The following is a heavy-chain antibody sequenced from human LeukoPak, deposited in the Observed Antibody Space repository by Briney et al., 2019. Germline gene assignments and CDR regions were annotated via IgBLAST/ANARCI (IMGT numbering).Heavy chain of an antibody. CDR1: GGSFSGYS. J-gene: IGHJ5*02. D-gene: IGHD6-19*01. Sequence: SETLSLTCAVYGGSFSGYSLSWIRQPPGKGLEWIGEINHSGSTNYNPSLKSRVTISVDTSKNQVSLKLSSATAADTAVYYCARGLSRQWLRYRWFDPWGQGTLVTVSS. CDR3: ARGLSRQWLRYRWFDP. V-gene: IGHV4-34*01. CDR2: INHSGST.